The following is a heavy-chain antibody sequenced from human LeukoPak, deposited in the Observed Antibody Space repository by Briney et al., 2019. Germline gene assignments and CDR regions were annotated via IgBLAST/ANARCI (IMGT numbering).Heavy chain of an antibody. CDR2: IYTSGST. J-gene: IGHJ5*02. CDR3: ARALGGYYDSSGYYGFNNWFDP. CDR1: GGSISSYY. V-gene: IGHV4-4*07. D-gene: IGHD3-22*01. Sequence: SETLSLTCTVSGGSISSYYWSWIRQPAGKGLEWIGRIYTSGSTNYNPSLKSRVTMSVDTSKNQFSLKLSSVTAADTAVYYCARALGGYYDSSGYYGFNNWFDPWGQGTLVTVSS.